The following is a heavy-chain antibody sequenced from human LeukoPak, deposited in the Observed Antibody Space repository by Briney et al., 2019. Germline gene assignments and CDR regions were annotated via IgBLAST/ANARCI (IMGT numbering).Heavy chain of an antibody. V-gene: IGHV3-33*01. CDR3: AREGPRGNSQFDY. Sequence: GGSLRLSCAASGFTFSSYGMHWVRQAPGKGLEWVALIWYDGSNKYYADSVKGRLTISRDNSKNTLYLQMNSLRAEDTSVYYCAREGPRGNSQFDYWGQGTLVTVSS. D-gene: IGHD2/OR15-2a*01. J-gene: IGHJ4*02. CDR1: GFTFSSYG. CDR2: IWYDGSNK.